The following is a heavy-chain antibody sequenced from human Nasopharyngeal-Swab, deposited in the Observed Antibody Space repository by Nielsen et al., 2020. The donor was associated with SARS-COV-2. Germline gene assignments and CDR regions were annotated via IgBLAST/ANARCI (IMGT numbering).Heavy chain of an antibody. CDR3: AKRDCSNAVCRYYFDY. CDR1: GLTFSSYW. Sequence: GGSLRLSCAASGLTFSSYWMHWVRQAPGKGLVWVSRISIDGSSTSYADSVKGRFTISRDNAKNTLYLQMNSLRAEDTAVYYCAKRDCSNAVCRYYFDYWGQGTLVTVSS. CDR2: ISIDGSST. J-gene: IGHJ4*02. V-gene: IGHV3-74*01. D-gene: IGHD2-8*01.